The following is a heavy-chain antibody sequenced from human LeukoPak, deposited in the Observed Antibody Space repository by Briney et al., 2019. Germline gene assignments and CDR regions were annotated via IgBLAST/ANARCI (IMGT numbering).Heavy chain of an antibody. Sequence: GGSLRLSCAASEFSFSSYGMHWVRQAPGKGLQWVASLWYDGSNKYHADSVKGRFTISRDNSQSTLYLQMNSLRAEDTAVYFCARARHNYDSSGYSALDYWGQGTLVTVSS. CDR2: LWYDGSNK. CDR3: ARARHNYDSSGYSALDY. V-gene: IGHV3-33*01. CDR1: EFSFSSYG. J-gene: IGHJ4*02. D-gene: IGHD3-22*01.